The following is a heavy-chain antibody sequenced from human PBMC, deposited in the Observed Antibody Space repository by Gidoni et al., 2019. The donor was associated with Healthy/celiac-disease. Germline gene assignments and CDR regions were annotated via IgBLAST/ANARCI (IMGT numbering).Heavy chain of an antibody. J-gene: IGHJ4*02. D-gene: IGHD3-22*01. CDR3: AGSYDSSGYYYDY. CDR2: INHSGST. V-gene: IGHV4-34*01. CDR1: GGSFSGYY. Sequence: VQLQQWGAGLLKPSETLSLTCAVYGGSFSGYYWSWIRQPPGKGLEWIGEINHSGSTNYNPSLKSRVTISVDTSKNQFSLKLSSVTAADTAVYYCAGSYDSSGYYYDYWGQGTLVTVSS.